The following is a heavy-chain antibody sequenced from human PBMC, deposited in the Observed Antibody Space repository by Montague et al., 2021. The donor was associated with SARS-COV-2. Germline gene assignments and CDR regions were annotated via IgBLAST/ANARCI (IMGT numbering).Heavy chain of an antibody. Sequence: CAISGDSVSSHIATWNWIRQSPSRGLEWLGRTYYRSKWYNDYVVSVKSRVIINPDTSNNRISLQLNSVTPEDTAVYYCARAYCGGDCYFYWYFDLWGRGTLVTVSS. D-gene: IGHD2-21*02. CDR2: TYYRSKWYN. J-gene: IGHJ2*01. CDR3: ARAYCGGDCYFYWYFDL. CDR1: GDSVSSHIAT. V-gene: IGHV6-1*01.